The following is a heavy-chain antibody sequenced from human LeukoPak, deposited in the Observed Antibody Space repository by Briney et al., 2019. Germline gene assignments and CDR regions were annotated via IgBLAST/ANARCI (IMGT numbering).Heavy chain of an antibody. V-gene: IGHV1-69*05. J-gene: IGHJ5*02. Sequence: SVKVSCKASGGTFSSYAISWVPQAPGQGLEWMGGIIPIFGTANYAQKFQGRVTITTDESTSTAYMELSGLRSEDTAVYYCARGLGGRTDVPWGQGTLVTVSS. CDR3: ARGLGGRTDVP. CDR2: IIPIFGTA. CDR1: GGTFSSYA.